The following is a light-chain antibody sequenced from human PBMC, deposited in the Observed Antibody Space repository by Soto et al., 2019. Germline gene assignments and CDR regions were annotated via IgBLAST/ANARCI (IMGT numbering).Light chain of an antibody. Sequence: EIVMTQSPATLSVSPGERATLSCRASQSVSSNLAWYQQKPGQAPRLLIYGATRATGIPARFSGSGSGTEFTLTISSLQSEDFAVYYCQQYNNWPFTFGPGTKVDIK. CDR1: QSVSSN. V-gene: IGKV3-15*01. CDR3: QQYNNWPFT. J-gene: IGKJ3*01. CDR2: GA.